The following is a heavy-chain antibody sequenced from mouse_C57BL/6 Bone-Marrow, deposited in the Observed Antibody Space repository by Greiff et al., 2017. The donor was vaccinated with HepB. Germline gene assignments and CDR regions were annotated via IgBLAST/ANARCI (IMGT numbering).Heavy chain of an antibody. CDR2: IYWDDDK. D-gene: IGHD1-1*01. CDR3: ARRGAVLYYYGSSYGAMDY. J-gene: IGHJ4*01. V-gene: IGHV8-12*01. Sequence: QVTLKVSGPGILQSSQTLSLTCSFSGFSLSTSGMGVSWIRQPSGKGLEWLAHIYWDDDKRYNPSLKSRLTISKDTSRNQVFLKITSVDTADTATYYCARRGAVLYYYGSSYGAMDYWGQGTSVTASS. CDR1: GFSLSTSGMG.